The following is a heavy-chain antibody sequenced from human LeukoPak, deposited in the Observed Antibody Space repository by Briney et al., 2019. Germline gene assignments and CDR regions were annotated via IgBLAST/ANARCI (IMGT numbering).Heavy chain of an antibody. CDR1: GYSISSGYY. J-gene: IGHJ4*02. CDR3: ARGEMATILFDY. CDR2: IYHSGST. D-gene: IGHD5-24*01. Sequence: SETLSLTCTVSGYSISSGYYWGWIRQPPGKGLEWIGSIYHSGSTYYNPSLKSRVTISVDTSKNQFSLKLSSVTAADTAVYYCARGEMATILFDYWGQGTLVTVSS. V-gene: IGHV4-38-2*02.